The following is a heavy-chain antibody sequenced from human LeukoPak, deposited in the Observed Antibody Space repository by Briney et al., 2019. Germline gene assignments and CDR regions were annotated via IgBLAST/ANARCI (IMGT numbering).Heavy chain of an antibody. Sequence: SETLSLTCTVSGGSISSYYWSWIRQPPGKGLEWIGYIYYSGSTNYNPSLKSRVTISVDTSKNQFSLKLSSVTAADTAVYYCARGRKLVLRWQQLVPPFDPWGQGTLVTASS. CDR1: GGSISSYY. V-gene: IGHV4-59*08. CDR2: IYYSGST. D-gene: IGHD6-13*01. J-gene: IGHJ5*02. CDR3: ARGRKLVLRWQQLVPPFDP.